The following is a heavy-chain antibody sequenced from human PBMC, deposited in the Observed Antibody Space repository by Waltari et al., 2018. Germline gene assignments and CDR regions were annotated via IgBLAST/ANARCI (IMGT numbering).Heavy chain of an antibody. V-gene: IGHV1-69*13. D-gene: IGHD3-10*01. J-gene: IGHJ4*02. CDR1: GGTFSTYA. CDR2: IIPIFGTA. CDR3: ARDRYGSGSENPFDY. Sequence: QVQLVQSGAEVKKPGSSVTVSGKAPGGTFSTYAISWVRQAPGQGLEWMGGIIPIFGTANYAQKFQGRVTITADESTSTAYMELSSLRSEDTAVYYCARDRYGSGSENPFDYWGQGTLVTVSS.